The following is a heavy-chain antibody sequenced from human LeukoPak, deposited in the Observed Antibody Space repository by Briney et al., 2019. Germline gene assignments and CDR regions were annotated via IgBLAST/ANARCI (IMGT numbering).Heavy chain of an antibody. J-gene: IGHJ4*02. CDR3: ARDLGPYSSGCSY. D-gene: IGHD6-19*01. V-gene: IGHV3-11*06. Sequence: PGGSLRLSCAASGFTFSDYYMSWIRQAPGKGLEWVSYISSSSSYTNYADSVKGRFTISRDNAKNSLYLQMNSLRAEDTAVYYCARDLGPYSSGCSYWGQGTLVTVSS. CDR2: ISSSSSYT. CDR1: GFTFSDYY.